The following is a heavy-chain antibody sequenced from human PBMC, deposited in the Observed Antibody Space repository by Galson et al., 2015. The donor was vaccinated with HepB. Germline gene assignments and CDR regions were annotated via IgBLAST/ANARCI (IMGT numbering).Heavy chain of an antibody. J-gene: IGHJ4*02. V-gene: IGHV3-23*01. CDR2: ISSSGEST. Sequence: SLRLSCAASGFTFSSYAMSWVRQAPGKGLEWASAISSSGESTYYADSVKGRFTISRDNSKNTLYLQMNSLRAEDTAVYYCAKDRGGGFDYWGQGTLVTVSS. CDR3: AKDRGGGFDY. CDR1: GFTFSSYA. D-gene: IGHD3-16*01.